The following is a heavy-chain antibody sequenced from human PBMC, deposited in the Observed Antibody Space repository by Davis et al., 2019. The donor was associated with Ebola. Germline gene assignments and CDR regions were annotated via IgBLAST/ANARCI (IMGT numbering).Heavy chain of an antibody. Sequence: GESLKISCAASGFTVSSNHMSWVRQAPGKGLEWVSVIYDRSTAYADSVRGRFTISRDKSNNTLYLDMNSLRVDDTAVYYYATTQWLREFDNWGQGTLVTVSS. CDR3: ATTQWLREFDN. CDR1: GFTVSSNH. J-gene: IGHJ4*02. CDR2: IYDRST. D-gene: IGHD6-19*01. V-gene: IGHV3-53*05.